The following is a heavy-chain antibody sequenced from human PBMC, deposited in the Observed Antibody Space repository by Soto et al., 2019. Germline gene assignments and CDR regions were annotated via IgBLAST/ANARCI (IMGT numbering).Heavy chain of an antibody. J-gene: IGHJ5*02. CDR2: VKQDAREK. Sequence: EVQLLESGGGLAQPGGSLRLSCAASGFSFSSYLMTWVRQAPGKGLEWVANVKQDAREKYYVASVKGRFTISRDNGKNLLYLQMDSLTADDTAGSYCAGDGVRNGAYNGRLDPWGEGTLVIVSS. D-gene: IGHD3-16*01. CDR1: GFSFSSYL. V-gene: IGHV3-7*03. CDR3: AGDGVRNGAYNGRLDP.